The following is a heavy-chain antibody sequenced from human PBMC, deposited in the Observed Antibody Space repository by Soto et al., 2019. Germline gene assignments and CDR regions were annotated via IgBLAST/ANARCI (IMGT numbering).Heavy chain of an antibody. CDR1: GFTFSNHA. Sequence: PGGSLRLSCAVSGFTFSNHAMSWVRQAPGKGLEKVSVISKGGDGIYNTDSVKGRITIASDNYKDTMYLQKNSMRAEDTAVYYWAKVGETITVCGVEARYYYHGMDVWGQGTTVTVSS. V-gene: IGHV3-23*03. CDR3: AKVGETITVCGVEARYYYHGMDV. CDR2: ISKGGDGI. D-gene: IGHD3-3*01. J-gene: IGHJ6*02.